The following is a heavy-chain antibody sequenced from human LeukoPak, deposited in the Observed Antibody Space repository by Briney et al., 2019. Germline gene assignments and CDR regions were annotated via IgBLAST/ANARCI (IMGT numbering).Heavy chain of an antibody. D-gene: IGHD3-10*02. V-gene: IGHV3-30*02. CDR1: GFTFSTYG. Sequence: GGSLRLSCAASGFTFSTYGMHWVRQAPSKGLEWVAFITYEGSNKYYTDSVKGRFTISRDNSKNTLYLQMNSLRAEDTAVYYCAELGITMIGGVWGKGTTVTISS. J-gene: IGHJ6*04. CDR3: AELGITMIGGV. CDR2: ITYEGSNK.